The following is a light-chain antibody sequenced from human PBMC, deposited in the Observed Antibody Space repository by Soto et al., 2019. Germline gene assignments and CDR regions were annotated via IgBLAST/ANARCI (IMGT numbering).Light chain of an antibody. J-gene: IGLJ1*01. Sequence: QSVLTQPASVSGSPGQSITISCTGTTSDVGAYNLVSWYQRLPGKAPKLLIFEGTKRPSGVSSRFSGSKSGNTASPTIFVIRAEDEADYFCCSSAGGNTYVCGTGTKVTVL. V-gene: IGLV2-23*01. CDR1: TSDVGAYNL. CDR3: CSSAGGNTYV. CDR2: EGT.